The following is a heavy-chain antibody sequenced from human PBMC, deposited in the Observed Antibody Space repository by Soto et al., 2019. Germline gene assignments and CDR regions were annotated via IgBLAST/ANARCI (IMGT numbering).Heavy chain of an antibody. Sequence: AASVKVSCKASGYTFTSYAMHWVRQAPGQRLEGMGWINAGNGNTKYSQKFQGRVTITRDTSASTAYMELSSLRSEDTAVYYCARGGPYCGGDCFDHWGQGTLVTVSP. V-gene: IGHV1-3*01. J-gene: IGHJ4*02. CDR1: GYTFTSYA. CDR2: INAGNGNT. CDR3: ARGGPYCGGDCFDH. D-gene: IGHD2-21*01.